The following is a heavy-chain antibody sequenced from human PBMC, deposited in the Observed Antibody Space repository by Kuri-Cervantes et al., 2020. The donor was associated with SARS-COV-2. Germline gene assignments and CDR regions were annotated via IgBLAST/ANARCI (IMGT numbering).Heavy chain of an antibody. CDR3: ARERPESYCFDP. V-gene: IGHV1-46*01. Sequence: ASVKVSCKASGYSFTGYYIHWVRQAPGQGLEWMGAFRPSRGSPTYAQRFQDRVTITGDTSTTTVYMELSSLASDDTAVYYCARERPESYCFDPWGQGTLVTVSS. CDR2: FRPSRGSP. J-gene: IGHJ5*02. CDR1: GYSFTGYY.